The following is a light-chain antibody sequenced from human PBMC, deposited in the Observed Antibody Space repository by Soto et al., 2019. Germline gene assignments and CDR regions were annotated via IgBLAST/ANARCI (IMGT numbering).Light chain of an antibody. CDR1: QSVSNNY. Sequence: EIVFTQSPGTLSLSPGERGTLSCRASQSVSNNYLAWYQQKPGKAPRLLIYGASNRATGIPDRLSGSGSGTDFTLTIRRLEPEDFAVYYCQQYGSSGTFGQGTKVDIK. V-gene: IGKV3-20*01. CDR2: GAS. J-gene: IGKJ1*01. CDR3: QQYGSSGT.